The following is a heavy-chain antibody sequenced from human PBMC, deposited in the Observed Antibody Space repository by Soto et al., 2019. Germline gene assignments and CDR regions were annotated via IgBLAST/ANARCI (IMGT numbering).Heavy chain of an antibody. V-gene: IGHV3-30*18. D-gene: IGHD6-13*01. CDR1: GFTFSSYG. J-gene: IGHJ4*02. Sequence: VQLVESGGGLVQPGGSLRLSCVASGFTFSSYGMHWVRQAPGKGLEWVAVISYDGSNKYYADSVKGRFTISRDNSKNTLYLQMNSLRAEDTAVYYCAKDRYSSSWGLDYWGQGTLVTVSS. CDR3: AKDRYSSSWGLDY. CDR2: ISYDGSNK.